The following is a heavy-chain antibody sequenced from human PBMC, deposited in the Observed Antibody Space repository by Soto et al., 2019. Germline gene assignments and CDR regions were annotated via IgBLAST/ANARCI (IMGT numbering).Heavy chain of an antibody. CDR2: VSYNVRT. J-gene: IGHJ4*02. V-gene: IGHV4-39*01. D-gene: IGHD6-19*01. Sequence: QLQLQESGPGLVKPSETLFLTCTVSGGSISSRSYFWGWIRQPPGKGLEWIGSVSYNVRTYYNPSLKSRLTKSVDTSKNQFFLKLSSVTAAETAVYYCARQAVDEGYSSGWYFDSWGQGTLVTVSS. CDR3: ARQAVDEGYSSGWYFDS. CDR1: GGSISSRSYF.